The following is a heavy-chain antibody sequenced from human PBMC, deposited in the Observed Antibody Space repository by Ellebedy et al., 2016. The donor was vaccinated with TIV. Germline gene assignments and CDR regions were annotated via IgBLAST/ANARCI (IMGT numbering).Heavy chain of an antibody. V-gene: IGHV3-30*04. CDR2: ISYDGRQE. CDR1: GVNFSNYA. J-gene: IGHJ4*02. CDR3: ARSASGSFYDAIDY. D-gene: IGHD3-10*01. Sequence: GESLKISXAASGVNFSNYAFNWVRQAPGKGLEWVAAISYDGRQEDYTESVKGRFSISRDNSKNTLYLQMNSLRDEDTAVYYCARSASGSFYDAIDYWGQGSQVTVSS.